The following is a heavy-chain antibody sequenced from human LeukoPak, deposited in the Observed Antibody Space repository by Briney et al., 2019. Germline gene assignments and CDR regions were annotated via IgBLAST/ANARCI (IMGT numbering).Heavy chain of an antibody. CDR3: ARRPLVGTTPFDS. CDR2: INYSGTT. V-gene: IGHV4-39*07. D-gene: IGHD1-26*01. CDR1: GGSISTNNYH. Sequence: SETLSLTCTVSGGSISTNNYHWGWLRQPPGRGLEWIASINYSGTTYYNPSLQSRVTISVETSKKQFSLKLRFVNAADTAVYYCARRPLVGTTPFDSWGRGTLVTVSS. J-gene: IGHJ4*02.